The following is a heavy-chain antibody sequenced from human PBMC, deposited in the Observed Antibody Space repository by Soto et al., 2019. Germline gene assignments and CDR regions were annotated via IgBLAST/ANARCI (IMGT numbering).Heavy chain of an antibody. CDR1: GFTFSSYW. V-gene: IGHV3-74*01. CDR3: ARRGAVAGLHD. CDR2: INSDGSST. Sequence: EVQLVESGGGLVQPGGSLRVSCAASGFTFSSYWMHWVRQAPGKGLVWVSRINSDGSSTSYADSVKGRFTISRDNDKNTLYLQMNSLRAEDTAIYYCARRGAVAGLHDWGQGKLVTVST. D-gene: IGHD6-19*01. J-gene: IGHJ4*02.